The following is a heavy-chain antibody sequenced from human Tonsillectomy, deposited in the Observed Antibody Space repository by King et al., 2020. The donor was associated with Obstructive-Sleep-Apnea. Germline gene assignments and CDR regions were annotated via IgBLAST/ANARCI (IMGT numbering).Heavy chain of an antibody. Sequence: VQLVESGAEVKKPGSSVKVSCKASGGTFSSYAISWVRQAPGQGLEWMGGIIPILGIANYAQKFQGRVTITADKSTSTAYMELSSLRSEDTAVYYCAGDVPPTAYCGGDCYNFDYGGQGTLVTVSS. D-gene: IGHD2-21*02. V-gene: IGHV1-69*10. CDR1: GGTFSSYA. CDR2: IIPILGIA. CDR3: AGDVPPTAYCGGDCYNFDY. J-gene: IGHJ4*02.